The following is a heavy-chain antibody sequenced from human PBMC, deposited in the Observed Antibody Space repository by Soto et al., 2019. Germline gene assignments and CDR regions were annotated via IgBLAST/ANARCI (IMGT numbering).Heavy chain of an antibody. CDR2: IFYVGST. D-gene: IGHD2-2*01. Sequence: QVQLQESGPGLVKPSQTLSLTCAVSGGSISSGGYYWSWIRQHPGKGLEWIGYIFYVGSTHYNPSLKRRVTISVDTSKNQFSLDLNSVTAADTAVYYCARGKYQLLTCFDYWGPGTLVTVSS. CDR3: ARGKYQLLTCFDY. CDR1: GGSISSGGYY. V-gene: IGHV4-31*11. J-gene: IGHJ4*02.